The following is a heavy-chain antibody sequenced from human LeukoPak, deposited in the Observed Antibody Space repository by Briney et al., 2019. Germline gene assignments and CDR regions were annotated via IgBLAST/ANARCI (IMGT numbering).Heavy chain of an antibody. J-gene: IGHJ4*02. CDR2: ISYDGSNK. Sequence: GGSLRLSCAASGFTFSSYSMNWVRQAPGKGLEWVAVISYDGSNKYYADSVKGRFTISRDNSKNTLYLQMNSLRAEDTAVYYCARGLTMIVVVIPRVVDYWGQGTLVTVSS. D-gene: IGHD3-22*01. V-gene: IGHV3-30*03. CDR3: ARGLTMIVVVIPRVVDY. CDR1: GFTFSSYS.